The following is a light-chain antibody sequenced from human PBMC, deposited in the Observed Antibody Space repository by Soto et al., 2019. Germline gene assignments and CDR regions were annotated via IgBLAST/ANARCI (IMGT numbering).Light chain of an antibody. J-gene: IGKJ2*01. CDR2: GAS. CDR3: QKYGSSPGYT. Sequence: EIVLTQSPGTLSLSPGERATLSCRASQSVSSSYLAWYQQKPGQAPRLLIYGASSRATGIPDRFSGSGSGKDFTLTISRLEPEDFAVYYCQKYGSSPGYTFGQGTKLEIK. CDR1: QSVSSSY. V-gene: IGKV3-20*01.